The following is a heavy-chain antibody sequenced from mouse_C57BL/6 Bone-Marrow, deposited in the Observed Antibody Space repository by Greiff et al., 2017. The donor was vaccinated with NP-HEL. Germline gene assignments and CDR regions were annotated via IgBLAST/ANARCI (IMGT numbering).Heavy chain of an antibody. V-gene: IGHV5-17*01. CDR1: GFTFSDYG. CDR2: ISSGSSTI. CDR3: ARSYYDPFAY. J-gene: IGHJ3*01. Sequence: EVNLVESGGGLVKPGGSLKLSCAASGFTFSDYGMHWVRQAPEKGLEWVAYISSGSSTIYYADTVKGRFTISRDNAKNTLFLQMTSLRSEDTAMYYCARSYYDPFAYWGQGTLVTVSA. D-gene: IGHD1-1*02.